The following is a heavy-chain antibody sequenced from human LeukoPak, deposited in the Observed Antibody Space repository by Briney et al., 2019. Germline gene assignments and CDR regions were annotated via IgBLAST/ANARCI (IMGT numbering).Heavy chain of an antibody. J-gene: IGHJ4*02. D-gene: IGHD2-2*01. CDR3: AKLQSVVIPAAMLGFDY. Sequence: GSLRLSCAASGFTFNRYGMSWVRQAPGKGLEWVSGISASGANRYYADSVKGRFTISRDNSRDTLSVQINSLRAEDTAVYYCAKLQSVVIPAAMLGFDYWGQGILVTVSS. CDR2: ISASGANR. V-gene: IGHV3-23*01. CDR1: GFTFNRYG.